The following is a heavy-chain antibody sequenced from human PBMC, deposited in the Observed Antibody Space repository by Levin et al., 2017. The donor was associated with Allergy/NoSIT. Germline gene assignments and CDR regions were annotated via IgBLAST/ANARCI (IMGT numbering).Heavy chain of an antibody. CDR3: ARRGTRDYYYYMDV. Sequence: LGESLKISCQGSGYSFTSYWIGWVRQMPGKGLEWMGIIYPGDSDTRYSPSFQGQVTISADKSISTAYLQWSSLQASDTAIYYCARRGTRDYYYYMDVWGKGTTVTVSS. CDR1: GYSFTSYW. V-gene: IGHV5-51*01. J-gene: IGHJ6*03. D-gene: IGHD1-1*01. CDR2: IYPGDSDT.